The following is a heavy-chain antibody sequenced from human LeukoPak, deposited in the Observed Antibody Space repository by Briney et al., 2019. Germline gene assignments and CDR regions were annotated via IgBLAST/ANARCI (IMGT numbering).Heavy chain of an antibody. CDR1: GASFSGYY. D-gene: IGHD1-20*01. J-gene: IGHJ3*02. CDR3: ATHNWNDGGGHAFDI. V-gene: IGHV4-34*01. CDR2: IYHSGST. Sequence: SETLSLTCAVYGASFSGYYWTWIRQPPGKGLEWIGYIYHSGSTYYNPSLKSRVTISVDRSKNQFSLKLSSVTAADTAVYYCATHNWNDGGGHAFDIWGQGTMVTVSS.